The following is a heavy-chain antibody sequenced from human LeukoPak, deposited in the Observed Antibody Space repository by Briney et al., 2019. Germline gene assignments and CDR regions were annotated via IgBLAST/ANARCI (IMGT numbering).Heavy chain of an antibody. V-gene: IGHV4-31*03. D-gene: IGHD3-22*01. CDR1: GGSISSGGYY. CDR2: IYYSGST. CDR3: ARGVWLLPSHNWFDP. Sequence: PSETLSLTCTVSGGSISSGGYYWSWIRQHPGKGLEWIGYIYYSGSTYYNPSLKSRVTISVDTSKNQFSLKLSSVTAADTAVYYCARGVWLLPSHNWFDPWGQGTLVTVSS. J-gene: IGHJ5*02.